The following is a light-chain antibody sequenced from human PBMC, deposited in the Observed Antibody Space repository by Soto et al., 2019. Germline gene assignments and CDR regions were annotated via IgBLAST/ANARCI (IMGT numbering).Light chain of an antibody. V-gene: IGKV1-5*03. Sequence: DIQMAQSPSTLSASVGDRVTIACRASQSISAWLAWYQQKPGKAPKLLIYKASSLESGVPSRFSGSGSGTEFTLTTSSLQPDDFATYYCQQYISDSRTFGQGTKVEIK. CDR3: QQYISDSRT. CDR2: KAS. J-gene: IGKJ1*01. CDR1: QSISAW.